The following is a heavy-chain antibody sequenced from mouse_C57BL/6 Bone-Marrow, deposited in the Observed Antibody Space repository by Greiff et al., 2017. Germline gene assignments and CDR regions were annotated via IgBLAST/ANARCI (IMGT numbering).Heavy chain of an antibody. D-gene: IGHD2-10*01. Sequence: QVQLQQPGAELVKPGASVKMSCKASGYTFTSYWITWVKQRPGQGLEWIGDIYPGSGSTNYNEKFKGEATLTVDTSSSTAYMQLSSLTSEDSAVYYCARPYYGNYCAFDVWGTGTTVTVSS. CDR3: ARPYYGNYCAFDV. V-gene: IGHV1-55*01. J-gene: IGHJ1*03. CDR1: GYTFTSYW. CDR2: IYPGSGST.